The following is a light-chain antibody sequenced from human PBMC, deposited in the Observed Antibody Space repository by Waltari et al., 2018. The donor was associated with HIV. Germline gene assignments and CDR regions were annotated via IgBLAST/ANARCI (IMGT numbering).Light chain of an antibody. Sequence: EIVMTQSPVTLSVSPGERATLSCRASQSVSSNLAWYQQKPGQAPRLLIYGASTRATGIPARFIGSGSGTEFTLTISSLQSEDFAVYYCQQYNNWPRTFGQGTKLEIK. CDR2: GAS. J-gene: IGKJ2*01. V-gene: IGKV3-15*01. CDR1: QSVSSN. CDR3: QQYNNWPRT.